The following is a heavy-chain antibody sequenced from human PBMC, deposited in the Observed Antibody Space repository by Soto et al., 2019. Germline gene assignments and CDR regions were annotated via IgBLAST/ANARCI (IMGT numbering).Heavy chain of an antibody. CDR3: ARARGYSGYESSGAFDI. J-gene: IGHJ3*02. CDR2: ISSSSSTI. V-gene: IGHV3-48*02. Sequence: PGGSLRLSCAASGFTFSSYSMNWVRQAPGKGLEWVSYISSSSSTIYYADSVKGRFTISRDNAKNSLYLQMNSLRDEDTAVYYCARARGYSGYESSGAFDIWGQGTMVTVSS. CDR1: GFTFSSYS. D-gene: IGHD5-12*01.